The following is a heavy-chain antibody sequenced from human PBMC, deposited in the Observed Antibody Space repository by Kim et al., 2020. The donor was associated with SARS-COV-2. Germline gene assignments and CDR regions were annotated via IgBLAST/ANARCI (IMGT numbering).Heavy chain of an antibody. CDR2: T. CDR3: AQVPREQQSHF. V-gene: IGHV3-23*05. J-gene: IGHJ4*02. Sequence: TFYAESVKGRFTVSRDTSKNTLYLQMSSLSAEDTAIYYCAQVPREQQSHFWGQGILVTVSS. D-gene: IGHD1-1*01.